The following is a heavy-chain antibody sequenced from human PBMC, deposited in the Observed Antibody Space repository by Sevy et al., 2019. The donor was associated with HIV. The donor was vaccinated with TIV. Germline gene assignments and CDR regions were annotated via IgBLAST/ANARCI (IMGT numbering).Heavy chain of an antibody. J-gene: IGHJ6*02. Sequence: GGSLRLSCAASGFTFSSYGMHWVRQAPGKGLEWVAFIRYDGSSKYYADSVKGRFTISRDNSKNTLYLQMNSLRAEDTAVYYCAKDLCSSTSCYVYYYYYGMDVWGQGTTVTVSS. CDR1: GFTFSSYG. CDR2: IRYDGSSK. D-gene: IGHD2-2*01. V-gene: IGHV3-30*02. CDR3: AKDLCSSTSCYVYYYYYGMDV.